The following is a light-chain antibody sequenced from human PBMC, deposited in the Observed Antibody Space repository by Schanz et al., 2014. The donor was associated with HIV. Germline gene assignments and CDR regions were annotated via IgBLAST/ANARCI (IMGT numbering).Light chain of an antibody. V-gene: IGLV2-14*03. Sequence: QSALTQPASVSGSPGQSVTISCTGTSSDVGYYSYVSWYQQHPGKAPKLMIYDVSSRPSGVSNRFSGSKSGNTASLTISGLQAEDEADYFCSSYTSSLTRVFGTGTKLTVL. CDR1: SSDVGYYSY. J-gene: IGLJ1*01. CDR3: SSYTSSLTRV. CDR2: DVS.